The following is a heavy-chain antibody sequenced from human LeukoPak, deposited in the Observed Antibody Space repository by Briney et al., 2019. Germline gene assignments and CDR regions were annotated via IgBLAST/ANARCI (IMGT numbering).Heavy chain of an antibody. V-gene: IGHV4-34*01. CDR3: ARGGYCSSTSCSSFDY. CDR1: GGSFSGYY. D-gene: IGHD2-2*01. Sequence: SETLSLTCAVYGGSFSGYYWSWIRQPPGKGLEWIGEINHSGSTNYNPSLKSRVTISVDTSKNQFSLKLSSVTAADTAVYYCARGGYCSSTSCSSFDYWGQGTLGTVS. J-gene: IGHJ4*02. CDR2: INHSGST.